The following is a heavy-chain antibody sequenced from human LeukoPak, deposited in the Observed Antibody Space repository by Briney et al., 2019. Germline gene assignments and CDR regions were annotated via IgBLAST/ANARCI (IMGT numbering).Heavy chain of an antibody. Sequence: HAGRSLRLSCAASGFTFSSYAMHWVRQAPGKGLEWVAVISYDGSNKYYADSVKGRFTISRDNSKNTLYLQMNSLRAEDTAVYYCATHAGLYFDWLLFSWGQGTMVTVSS. CDR2: ISYDGSNK. CDR3: ATHAGLYFDWLLFS. J-gene: IGHJ3*01. V-gene: IGHV3-30-3*01. D-gene: IGHD3-9*01. CDR1: GFTFSSYA.